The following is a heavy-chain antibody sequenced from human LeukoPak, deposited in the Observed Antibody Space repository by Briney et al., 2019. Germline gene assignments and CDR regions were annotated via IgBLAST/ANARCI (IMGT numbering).Heavy chain of an antibody. D-gene: IGHD3-10*02. CDR1: GFTFGDYA. J-gene: IGHJ4*02. CDR3: SRGRVRGVMNY. V-gene: IGHV3-49*04. Sequence: GGSLRLSCTTSGFTFGDYAMNWVRQAPGEGLEWVGFIRGKAAVGTTDYAASVKGRFTISGDDSKSIAYLQMNSLRTEDTAVYYCSRGRVRGVMNYWGQGTLVSVSS. CDR2: IRGKAAVGTT.